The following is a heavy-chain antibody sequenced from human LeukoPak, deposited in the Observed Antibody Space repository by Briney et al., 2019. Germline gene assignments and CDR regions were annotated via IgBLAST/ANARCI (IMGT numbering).Heavy chain of an antibody. J-gene: IGHJ4*02. Sequence: GGSLRLSCDASEFIFSDYDMNWVRQPPGKGLEWVSSIFPSGGEIHYADSVRGRFTISRDNSKSTLSLQMNSLRAEDTAIYYCATYRQVLLPFESWGQGTLVTVSS. CDR1: EFIFSDYD. CDR3: ATYRQVLLPFES. V-gene: IGHV3-23*01. CDR2: IFPSGGEI. D-gene: IGHD2-8*02.